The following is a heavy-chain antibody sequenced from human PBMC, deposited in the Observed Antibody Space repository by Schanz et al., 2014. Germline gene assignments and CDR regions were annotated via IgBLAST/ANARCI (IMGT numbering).Heavy chain of an antibody. CDR3: ARGHHPHGITVAARGFDP. CDR1: GGSVSSGGDY. CDR2: IYHRGST. V-gene: IGHV4-31*03. J-gene: IGHJ5*02. Sequence: QVQLQESGPGLVKPSQTLSLTCTVSGGSVSSGGDYWSWIRQHPGKGLGWIGEIYHRGSTNYNPSLKSRVTISVDKPKKHFSLKVTSMTAADTAVYYCARGHHPHGITVAARGFDPWGQGTLVTVSS. D-gene: IGHD6-19*01.